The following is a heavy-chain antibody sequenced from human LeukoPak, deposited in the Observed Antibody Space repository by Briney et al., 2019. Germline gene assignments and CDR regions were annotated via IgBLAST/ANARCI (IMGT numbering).Heavy chain of an antibody. Sequence: PSETLSLTCAVSGDSISDSDWWTWVRQPPGKGLEWIGEIRHSGSTNYSPSLKSRVTIPIDKSKNQLSLKLSSVTAADTANYFCARAGIPWNPADCWGQGTLVIVSS. J-gene: IGHJ4*02. CDR3: ARAGIPWNPADC. CDR2: IRHSGST. V-gene: IGHV4-4*02. D-gene: IGHD1-14*01. CDR1: GDSISDSDW.